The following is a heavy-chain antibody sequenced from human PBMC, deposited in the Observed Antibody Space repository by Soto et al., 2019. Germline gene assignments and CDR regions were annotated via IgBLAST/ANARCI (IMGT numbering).Heavy chain of an antibody. CDR1: GGSISSYY. J-gene: IGHJ4*02. CDR3: ARANGGATFQPVSH. Sequence: PSETLSLTCTVSGGSISSYYWSWIRQPPGKGLEWIGYNYYSGSTNYTPSLKSRVTISVDTSKNQFSLKLSSVTAADTAVYYCARANGGATFQPVSHWGQGTLVTVSS. D-gene: IGHD1-26*01. V-gene: IGHV4-59*01. CDR2: NYYSGST.